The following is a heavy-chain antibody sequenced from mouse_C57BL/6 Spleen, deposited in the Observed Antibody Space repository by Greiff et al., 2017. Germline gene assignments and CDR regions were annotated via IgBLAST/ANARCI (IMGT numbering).Heavy chain of an antibody. D-gene: IGHD6-2*01. CDR1: GYSITSGYY. Sequence: EVQLKESGPGLVKPSQSLSLTCSVTGYSITSGYYWNWIRQFPGNTLEWMGYISYDGSNNYNPSLKNRISITRDTSKNQFFLKLNSVTTEVTATYYCARDRISFAYWGQGTLVTVSA. V-gene: IGHV3-6*01. CDR3: ARDRISFAY. CDR2: ISYDGSN. J-gene: IGHJ3*01.